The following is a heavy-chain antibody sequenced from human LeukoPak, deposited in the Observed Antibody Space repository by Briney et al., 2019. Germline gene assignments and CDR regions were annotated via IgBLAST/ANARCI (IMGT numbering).Heavy chain of an antibody. CDR3: ARDGSTGYRFDY. CDR2: IYFSGST. J-gene: IGHJ4*02. Sequence: SETLSLTCTVSGGSISSYYWSWIRQPAGKGLEWIGRIYFSGSTNYNPSLKSRVTMSVDTSKNQFSLELSSVTAADTAVYYCARDGSTGYRFDYWGQGSLVTVSS. V-gene: IGHV4-4*07. CDR1: GGSISSYY. D-gene: IGHD1-26*01.